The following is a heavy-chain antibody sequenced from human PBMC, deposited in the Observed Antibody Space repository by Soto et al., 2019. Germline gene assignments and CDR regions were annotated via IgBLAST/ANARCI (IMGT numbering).Heavy chain of an antibody. CDR1: GYSFTSYW. D-gene: IGHD3-3*01. CDR3: ARHNFWSGIVYGMPV. J-gene: IGHJ6*02. Sequence: PGESLKISCKGSGYSFTSYWIGWVRQMPGKGLEWMGIIYPGDSDTRYSPSFQGQVTISADKSISTAYLQWSSLKASDTAIYYCARHNFWSGIVYGMPVWGQGTKVTVSS. V-gene: IGHV5-51*01. CDR2: IYPGDSDT.